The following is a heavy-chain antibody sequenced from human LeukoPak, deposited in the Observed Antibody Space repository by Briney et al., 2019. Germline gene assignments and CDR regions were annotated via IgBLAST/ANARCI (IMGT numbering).Heavy chain of an antibody. D-gene: IGHD1-26*01. J-gene: IGHJ4*02. CDR2: ISGSGGST. Sequence: GGSLRLSCAASGLTFSSYAMSWVRQAPGKGLEWVSAISGSGGSTYYADSVKGRFTISRDNSKNTLYLQMNSLRAEDTAVYYCAKDRSRIVGATFDYWGQGTLVTVSS. V-gene: IGHV3-23*01. CDR1: GLTFSSYA. CDR3: AKDRSRIVGATFDY.